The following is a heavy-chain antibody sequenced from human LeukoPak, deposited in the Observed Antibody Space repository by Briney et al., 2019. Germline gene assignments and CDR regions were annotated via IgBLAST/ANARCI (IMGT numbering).Heavy chain of an antibody. D-gene: IGHD3-16*01. V-gene: IGHV3-7*03. CDR3: ARGGGLDV. CDR2: INHNGNVN. Sequence: GGSLRLSCAASGFAFSSYWMNWARQAPGKGLEWVASINHNGNVNYYVDSVKGRSTISRDNAKNSLYLQMSNLRAEDTAVYFCARGGGLDVWGQGATVTVSS. J-gene: IGHJ6*02. CDR1: GFAFSSYW.